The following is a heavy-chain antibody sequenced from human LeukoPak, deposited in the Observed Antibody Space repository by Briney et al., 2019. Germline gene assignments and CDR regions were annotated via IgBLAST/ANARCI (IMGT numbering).Heavy chain of an antibody. J-gene: IGHJ3*02. V-gene: IGHV4-38-2*02. CDR3: ARVGGQGTSYLEAFDI. Sequence: SETLSLTCTVSGYSISSGYYWGWIRQPPGKGLQWIGSFYRSGSTYYNPSLKSRVTISVDTSKNQFYLRLNSVTAADTAVYYCARVGGQGTSYLEAFDIWGHGTMVTVSS. CDR1: GYSISSGYY. CDR2: FYRSGST. D-gene: IGHD4-23*01.